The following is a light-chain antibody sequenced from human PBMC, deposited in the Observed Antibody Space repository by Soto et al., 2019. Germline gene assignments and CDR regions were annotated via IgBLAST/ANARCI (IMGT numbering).Light chain of an antibody. V-gene: IGKV1D-13*01. Sequence: AIQLTQSPSSLSASVGDRVTITCRASHGISSALAWYQQKPGKAPKLLIYDASSVESGVPSRFSSSGSGTDFILTIRSLQPEDFATYSCQQFNNYPLTFGGGTKVEIK. CDR3: QQFNNYPLT. CDR1: HGISSA. CDR2: DAS. J-gene: IGKJ4*01.